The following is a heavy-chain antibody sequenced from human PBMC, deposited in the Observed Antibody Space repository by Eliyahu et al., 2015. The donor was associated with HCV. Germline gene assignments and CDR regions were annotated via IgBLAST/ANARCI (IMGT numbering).Heavy chain of an antibody. CDR3: ARPSVAYAFDI. CDR1: GFTFSSYW. CDR2: IKQDGSEK. J-gene: IGHJ3*02. D-gene: IGHD5-12*01. V-gene: IGHV3-7*01. Sequence: EVQLVESGGGLVQPGGSLRLSCAAXGFTFSSYWMXWVRQAPGKGLEWVANIKQDGSEKYYVDSVKGRFTISRDNAKNSMYLQMNSLRAEDTAVYYCARPSVAYAFDIWGQGTMVTVSS.